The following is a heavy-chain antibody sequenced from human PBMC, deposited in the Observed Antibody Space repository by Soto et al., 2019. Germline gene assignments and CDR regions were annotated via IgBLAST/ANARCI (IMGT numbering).Heavy chain of an antibody. D-gene: IGHD6-13*01. V-gene: IGHV2-70*11. CDR1: GFSLSTSGMC. CDR3: ARTRSLLYSSSWPVGAFDI. Sequence: SGPTLVNPTQTLTLTCTFSGFSLSTSGMCVSWIRQPPGKALEWLARIDWDDDKYYSTSLKTRLTISKDTSKNQVVLTMTNMEPVDTATYYCARTRSLLYSSSWPVGAFDIWGQGTMVTVSS. J-gene: IGHJ3*02. CDR2: IDWDDDK.